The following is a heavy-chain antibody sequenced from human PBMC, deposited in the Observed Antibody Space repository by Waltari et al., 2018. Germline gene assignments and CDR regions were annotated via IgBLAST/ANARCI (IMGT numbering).Heavy chain of an antibody. CDR1: GGSFSGYY. CDR3: ARENYYDSSGYYYSFDY. Sequence: QVQLQQWGAGLLKPSETLSLTCAVYGGSFSGYYWSWIRQPPGKGLEWIGEINHSGSTNYNPSLKSRVTISVDTSKNQFSLKLSSVTAADTAVYYCARENYYDSSGYYYSFDYWGQGTLVTVSS. V-gene: IGHV4-34*01. CDR2: INHSGST. D-gene: IGHD3-22*01. J-gene: IGHJ4*02.